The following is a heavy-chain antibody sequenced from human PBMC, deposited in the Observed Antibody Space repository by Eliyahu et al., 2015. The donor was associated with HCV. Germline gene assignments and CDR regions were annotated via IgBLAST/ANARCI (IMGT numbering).Heavy chain of an antibody. J-gene: IGHJ6*02. CDR2: INPNSGGT. CDR3: ARDLVEGTAMADLYYYYGMDV. CDR1: GYTFXGYY. Sequence: QVQLVQSGAEVKKPGASVKVSCKASGYTFXGYYMHWVRQAPGQGLEWMGWINPNSGGTNYAQKFQGWVTMTRDTSISTAYMELSRLRSDDTAVYYCARDLVEGTAMADLYYYYGMDVWGQGTTVTVSS. D-gene: IGHD5-18*01. V-gene: IGHV1-2*04.